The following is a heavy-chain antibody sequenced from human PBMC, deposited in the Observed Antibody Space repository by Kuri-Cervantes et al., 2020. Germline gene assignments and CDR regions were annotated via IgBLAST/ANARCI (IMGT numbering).Heavy chain of an antibody. J-gene: IGHJ4*02. CDR3: ARHDVGSYYFDY. D-gene: IGHD1-26*01. CDR1: GGSISSSSYY. V-gene: IGHV4-39*01. CDR2: IYYSGST. Sequence: GSLRLSCAVSGGSISSSSYYWGWIRQPPGKGLEWIGSIYYSGSTYYNPSLKSRVTISVDTSKNQFSLKLSSVTAADTAAYYCARHDVGSYYFDYWGQGNLVTVSS.